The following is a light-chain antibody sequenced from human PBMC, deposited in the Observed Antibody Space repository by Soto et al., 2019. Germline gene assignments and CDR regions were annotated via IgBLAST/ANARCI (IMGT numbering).Light chain of an antibody. CDR2: GAS. J-gene: IGKJ2*01. CDR1: QSVSSTY. Sequence: EIVLTQSPATLSLSPGERATLSCRASQSVSSTYLAWYQQKPGQAPRLLIHGASTRATGIPDRFSTSGSGTAFTLTISRLEPEDFAVYYCQQYGSSRYTFGQGTKLEIK. V-gene: IGKV3-20*01. CDR3: QQYGSSRYT.